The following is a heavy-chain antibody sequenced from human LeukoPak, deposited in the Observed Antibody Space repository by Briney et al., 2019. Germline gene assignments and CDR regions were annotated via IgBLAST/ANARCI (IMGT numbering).Heavy chain of an antibody. Sequence: SVTVSCKASGGTFSSYAISWVRQAPGQGLEWMGGIIPIFGTANYAQKFQGRVTITADESTSTAYMELSSLRSEDTAVYYCARDRGGSYYDYFDYWGQGTLVTVSS. CDR2: IIPIFGTA. V-gene: IGHV1-69*13. CDR1: GGTFSSYA. CDR3: ARDRGGSYYDYFDY. J-gene: IGHJ4*02. D-gene: IGHD1-26*01.